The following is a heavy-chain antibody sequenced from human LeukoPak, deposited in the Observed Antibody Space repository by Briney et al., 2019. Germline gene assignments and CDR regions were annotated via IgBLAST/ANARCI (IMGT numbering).Heavy chain of an antibody. Sequence: SETLSLTCTVSGGSISSYYWSWIRQPPGKGLEWIGYIYYSGSTNYNPSLKSRVTISVDTSKNQFSLKLSSVTAADTAVYHCARESGYLYGMDVWGQGTTVTVSS. CDR1: GGSISSYY. J-gene: IGHJ6*02. D-gene: IGHD1-26*01. V-gene: IGHV4-59*01. CDR2: IYYSGST. CDR3: ARESGYLYGMDV.